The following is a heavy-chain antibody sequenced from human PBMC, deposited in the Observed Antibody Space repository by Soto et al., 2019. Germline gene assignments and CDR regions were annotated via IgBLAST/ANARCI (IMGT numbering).Heavy chain of an antibody. V-gene: IGHV1-18*01. CDR3: ARAPIDFCSGRHDY. Sequence: QVQLVQSGAEVKKPGASVKVSCKASGYTFTSYGISWVRQAPGQGREWMGWISAYNGNTNYAQKLQGRVTMTTDTATSTADMELRSLRSDDTAVYYCARAPIDFCSGRHDYWGQGPLVTVSS. D-gene: IGHD3-3*01. CDR2: ISAYNGNT. CDR1: GYTFTSYG. J-gene: IGHJ4*02.